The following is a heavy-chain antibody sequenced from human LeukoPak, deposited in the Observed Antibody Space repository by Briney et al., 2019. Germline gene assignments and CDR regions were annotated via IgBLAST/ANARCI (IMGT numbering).Heavy chain of an antibody. Sequence: PGGSLRLSCAASGFTFSSYAMSWVRQAPGKGLEWVSAISGSGGSTYYADSVKGRFTISRDNCKNTLYLQMNSLRAEDTAVYYCAKAPGRQGVWYFDLWGRGTLVTVST. J-gene: IGHJ2*01. CDR3: AKAPGRQGVWYFDL. CDR2: ISGSGGST. V-gene: IGHV3-23*01. CDR1: GFTFSSYA. D-gene: IGHD3-10*01.